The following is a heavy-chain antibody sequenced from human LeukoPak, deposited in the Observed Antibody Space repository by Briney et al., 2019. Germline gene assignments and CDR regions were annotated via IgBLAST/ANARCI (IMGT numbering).Heavy chain of an antibody. CDR2: IKQDGSEK. CDR3: ASSGSYWILFDY. Sequence: GGSLRLSCAASGFTFSSYWMSWVRQAPGKGLEWVANIKQDGSEKYYVDSVKGRFTISRDNAKNSLYLQMSSLRAEDTAVYYCASSGSYWILFDYWGQGTLVTVSS. D-gene: IGHD1-26*01. V-gene: IGHV3-7*01. J-gene: IGHJ4*02. CDR1: GFTFSSYW.